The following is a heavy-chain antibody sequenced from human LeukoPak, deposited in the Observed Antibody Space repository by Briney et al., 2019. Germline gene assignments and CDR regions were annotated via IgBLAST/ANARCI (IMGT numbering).Heavy chain of an antibody. CDR1: GGSISSYY. J-gene: IGHJ3*02. D-gene: IGHD2-15*01. CDR2: IYYSGST. Sequence: SETLSLTCGVSGGSISSYYWAWIRQPPGKGLEWIGYIYYSGSTNYNPSLKSRVTISVDTSKNQFSLKLSSVTAADTAVYYCARAGDIVVVVAEDGAFDIWGQGTMVTVSS. V-gene: IGHV4-59*12. CDR3: ARAGDIVVVVAEDGAFDI.